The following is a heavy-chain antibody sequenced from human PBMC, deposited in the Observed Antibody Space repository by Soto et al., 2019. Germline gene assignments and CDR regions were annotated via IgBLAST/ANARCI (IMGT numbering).Heavy chain of an antibody. CDR1: GGSFSGYY. CDR2: INHSGST. CDR3: ARVPYNYYDSRNDAFDI. J-gene: IGHJ3*02. D-gene: IGHD3-22*01. Sequence: SETLSLTCAVYGGSFSGYYWSWVRQSPRKGLEWIGEINHSGSTNYNPPLKSRLTISVDTSKNQFSLRLSSVTAADTAVYLCARVPYNYYDSRNDAFDIRGQGKMVTVS. V-gene: IGHV4-34*01.